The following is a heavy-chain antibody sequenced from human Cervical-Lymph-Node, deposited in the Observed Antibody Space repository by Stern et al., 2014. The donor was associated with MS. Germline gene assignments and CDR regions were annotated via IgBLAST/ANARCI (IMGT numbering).Heavy chain of an antibody. Sequence: EVQMVESGGGLVQPGGSLRLACVASGFTFNNYAMNWVRQAPGKGLEWVSAIIPVGSYTYYADSVRGRFTISRDNSTNTVYLQMNSLRAEDSAVYYCAKDRRGDWCQGTLVTVSS. D-gene: IGHD3-10*01. CDR3: AKDRRGD. CDR1: GFTFNNYA. V-gene: IGHV3-23*04. J-gene: IGHJ4*02. CDR2: IIPVGSYT.